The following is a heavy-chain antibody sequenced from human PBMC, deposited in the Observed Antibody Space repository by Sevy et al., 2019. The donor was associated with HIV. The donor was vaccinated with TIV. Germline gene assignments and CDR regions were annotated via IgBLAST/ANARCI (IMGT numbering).Heavy chain of an antibody. CDR3: ARGYFDL. CDR1: GFTFDMYW. J-gene: IGHJ4*02. CDR2: IRQDGNEI. Sequence: GGSLRLSCDASGFTFDMYWMQWVRQAPGKGLEWVANIRQDGNEIYYAASVRGRFTISRDNAKGSLYLQMNNLRVEDTATYYCARGYFDLWGQGTLVTVSS. V-gene: IGHV3-7*03.